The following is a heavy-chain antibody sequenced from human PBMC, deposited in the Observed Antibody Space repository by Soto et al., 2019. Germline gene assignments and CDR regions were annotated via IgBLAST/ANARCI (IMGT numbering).Heavy chain of an antibody. CDR2: VYYSGTT. Sequence: SETLSLTCSVSGGSVSNKTYYWSWIRQPPGKRLEWIGYVYYSGTTNYNPSLKSRVTMSVDKPKNQFSLNLTSVTAADTAVYFCARARIVAAGTIVDYWGQGTLVTVSS. J-gene: IGHJ4*02. D-gene: IGHD6-13*01. CDR3: ARARIVAAGTIVDY. CDR1: GGSVSNKTYY. V-gene: IGHV4-61*05.